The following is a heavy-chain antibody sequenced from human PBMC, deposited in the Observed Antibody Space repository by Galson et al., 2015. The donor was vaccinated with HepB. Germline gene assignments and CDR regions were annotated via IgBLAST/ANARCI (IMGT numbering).Heavy chain of an antibody. D-gene: IGHD5-18*01. CDR1: GFTFSDYY. Sequence: SLRLSCAPSGFTFSDYYMSWLRQAPGKGLEWVSYISSSSSYTNYADSVKGRFTISRDNAKNSLYLQMNSLRAEDTAVYFSARGKRTAMVMFDYWGQGTLVTVSS. CDR2: ISSSSSYT. J-gene: IGHJ4*02. V-gene: IGHV3-11*05. CDR3: ARGKRTAMVMFDY.